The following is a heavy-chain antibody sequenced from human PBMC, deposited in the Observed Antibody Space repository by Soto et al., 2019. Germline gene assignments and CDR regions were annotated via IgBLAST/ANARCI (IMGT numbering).Heavy chain of an antibody. V-gene: IGHV3-48*04. CDR1: GFTFSSYS. D-gene: IGHD5-12*01. Sequence: GGSLRLSCVASGFTFSSYSIVWVRQVPGKGLEWVSYIFTTGTTMYYADSVNGRFTVSRDNARNSVFLLLNSLRAEDTAVYYCGRGLPTTGFDDWGQGILVTVYS. CDR3: GRGLPTTGFDD. CDR2: IFTTGTTM. J-gene: IGHJ4*02.